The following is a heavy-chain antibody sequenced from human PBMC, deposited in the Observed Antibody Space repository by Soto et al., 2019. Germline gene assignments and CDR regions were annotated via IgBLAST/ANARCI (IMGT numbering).Heavy chain of an antibody. D-gene: IGHD5-12*01. CDR3: ARDVYSGYDRWNWFDP. CDR2: TYYRSKWYN. V-gene: IGHV6-1*01. Sequence: SQTLSLTGAISGDSVSSNSAAWNWIRQSPSRGLEWLGRTYYRSKWYNDYAVSVKSRITINPDTSKNQFSLQLNSVTPEDTAVYYCARDVYSGYDRWNWFDPWGQGTLVTVSS. J-gene: IGHJ5*02. CDR1: GDSVSSNSAA.